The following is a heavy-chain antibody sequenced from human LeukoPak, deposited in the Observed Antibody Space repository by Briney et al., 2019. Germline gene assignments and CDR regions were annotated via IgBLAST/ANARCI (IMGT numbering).Heavy chain of an antibody. CDR2: IYSGGST. CDR1: GFTFSSNY. V-gene: IGHV3-53*01. J-gene: IGHJ6*02. CDR3: ARDPDVNSSGWDYYYYGMDV. Sequence: GGSLRLSCAASGFTFSSNYMSWVRQAPGKGLEWVSVIYSGGSTYYADSVQGRFTISRDNAKNSLYLQMNSLRAEDTAVYYCARDPDVNSSGWDYYYYGMDVWGQGTTVTVSS. D-gene: IGHD6-19*01.